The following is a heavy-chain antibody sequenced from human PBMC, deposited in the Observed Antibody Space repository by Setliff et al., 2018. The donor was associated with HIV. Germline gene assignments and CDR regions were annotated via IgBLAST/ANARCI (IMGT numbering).Heavy chain of an antibody. CDR1: GFTFDDYG. Sequence: SGGSLRLSCAASGFTFDDYGMSWVRQAPGKGLEWVSGINWNGGSTGYADSVRGRFTISRDNAKNSLYLQMNSLRAEDTALYYCARDDYGDHEGYYYYYMDVWGKGTTVTVSS. CDR2: INWNGGST. CDR3: ARDDYGDHEGYYYYYMDV. V-gene: IGHV3-20*04. J-gene: IGHJ6*03. D-gene: IGHD4-17*01.